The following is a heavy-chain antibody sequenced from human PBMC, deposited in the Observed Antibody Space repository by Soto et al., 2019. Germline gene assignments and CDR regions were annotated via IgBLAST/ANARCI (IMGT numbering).Heavy chain of an antibody. Sequence: SVQVSCKPSGDNFKKNVFTWVRQAPGQGLEWMGGTIPALGKTHYIEKFQGRVTITVDDDTRTVYMEVRDLTSEDTAIYYCARGPFRPSAMDVWGQGTTVTVSS. CDR1: GDNFKKNV. V-gene: IGHV1-69*10. D-gene: IGHD3-10*01. J-gene: IGHJ6*02. CDR2: TIPALGKT. CDR3: ARGPFRPSAMDV.